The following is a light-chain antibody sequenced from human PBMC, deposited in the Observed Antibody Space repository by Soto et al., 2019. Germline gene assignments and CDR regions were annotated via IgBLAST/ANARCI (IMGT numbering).Light chain of an antibody. Sequence: DRQVTQPPSSLSESEGDRATLTCQASQGITNDLTFYQQKPGKAPPLPTYGASTLEPRVPSRFSGSGSGTDFTLTLCTLQAEDIATYFCQQYDSVFTFRQGTKVDI. V-gene: IGKV1-33*01. CDR1: QGITND. CDR2: GAS. CDR3: QQYDSVFT. J-gene: IGKJ1*01.